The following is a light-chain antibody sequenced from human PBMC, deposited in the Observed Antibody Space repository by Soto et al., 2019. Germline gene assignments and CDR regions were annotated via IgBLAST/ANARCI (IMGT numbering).Light chain of an antibody. CDR2: GAS. J-gene: IGKJ1*01. Sequence: EVVLTQSPATLSVSPGERPTLSCRASQSVSNTLAWYQQKPGQAPRLLIYGASTRATGIPAHFSGSGSGTQFTLTINSLQSEDFAVYYCQQYGNWPLTFGQGTKVDIK. CDR1: QSVSNT. CDR3: QQYGNWPLT. V-gene: IGKV3-15*01.